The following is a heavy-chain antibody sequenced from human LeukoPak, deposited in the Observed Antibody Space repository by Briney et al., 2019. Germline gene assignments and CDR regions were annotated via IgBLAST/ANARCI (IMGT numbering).Heavy chain of an antibody. CDR2: IYSSGST. V-gene: IGHV4-59*01. J-gene: IGHJ4*02. Sequence: SETLSLTCTVAGGSISSYYWSWVRQPPGKGLEWVGYIYSSGSTNYNPSLKSRVTISVDTSKNQFSLKLSSVTPADTAVYYCARFHYYDSSGFDYWGQGTLVTVSS. CDR3: ARFHYYDSSGFDY. D-gene: IGHD3-22*01. CDR1: GGSISSYY.